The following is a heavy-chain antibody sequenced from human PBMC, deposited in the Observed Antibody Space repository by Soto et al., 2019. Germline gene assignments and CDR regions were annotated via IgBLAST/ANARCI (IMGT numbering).Heavy chain of an antibody. V-gene: IGHV3-74*01. D-gene: IGHD6-19*01. J-gene: IGHJ4*02. CDR3: AKDLQFSGWLSAQTFDY. CDR2: VNGDGSST. Sequence: SWAASGCTSSKYWMHWVRQAPGKGLGWVSRVNGDGSSTYYADSVKGRFTISRDKYKNTLYLQMNSLNGEDTAVYDCAKDLQFSGWLSAQTFDYWGQGTPVTVSS. CDR1: GCTSSKYW.